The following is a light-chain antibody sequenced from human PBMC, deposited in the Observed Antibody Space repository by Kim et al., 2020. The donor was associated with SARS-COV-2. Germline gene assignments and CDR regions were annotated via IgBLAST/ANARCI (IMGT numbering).Light chain of an antibody. J-gene: IGLJ3*02. CDR1: NIGTKS. CDR3: QILDSSGDPPRV. Sequence: SYELTQPPSVSVAPGKTAKIPCGGDNIGTKSVQWHQQKPGQAPVVVIYFDTDRPPTIPERFSGSNSGNTATLTISRVEAGDEADYYCQILDSSGDPPRVFGGGTQLTVL. CDR2: FDT. V-gene: IGLV3-21*04.